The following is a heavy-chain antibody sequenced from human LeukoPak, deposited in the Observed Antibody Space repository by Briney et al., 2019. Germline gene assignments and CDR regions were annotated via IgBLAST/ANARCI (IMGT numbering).Heavy chain of an antibody. CDR1: GYSFTTYW. J-gene: IGHJ3*02. V-gene: IGHV5-51*01. D-gene: IGHD1-20*01. CDR2: IYPGDSDT. CDR3: AREREGYNWNEVDAFDI. Sequence: GESLKISCKGSGYSFTTYWIGWVRQMPGKGLEWMGIIYPGDSDTRYSPSFQGQVTISADKSISTAYLQWSSLKASDTAMYYCAREREGYNWNEVDAFDIWGQGTMVTVSS.